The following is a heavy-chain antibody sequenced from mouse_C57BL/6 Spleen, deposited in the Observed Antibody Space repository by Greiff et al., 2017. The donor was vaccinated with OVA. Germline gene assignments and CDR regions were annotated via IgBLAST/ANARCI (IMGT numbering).Heavy chain of an antibody. CDR3: ARSDSSGYIDY. CDR2: IYPGDGDT. Sequence: VQLQQSGPELVKPGASVKISCKASGYAFSSSWMNWVKQRPGKGLEWIGRIYPGDGDTNYNGKFKGKATLTADKSSSTAYMQHSSLTSEDSAVYFCARSDSSGYIDYWGQGTTLTVSS. V-gene: IGHV1-82*01. CDR1: GYAFSSSW. J-gene: IGHJ2*01. D-gene: IGHD3-2*02.